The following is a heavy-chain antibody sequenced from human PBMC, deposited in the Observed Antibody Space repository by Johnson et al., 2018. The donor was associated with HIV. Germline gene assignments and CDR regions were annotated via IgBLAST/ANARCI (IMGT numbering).Heavy chain of an antibody. V-gene: IGHV3-33*01. CDR1: GFTFSSYG. CDR3: ARDAPNFFHSSGVRDDAFDI. D-gene: IGHD3-22*01. J-gene: IGHJ3*02. Sequence: QVQLVESGGGVVQPGRSLRLSCAASGFTFSSYGMHWVRKAPGKGLEWVAVVWYDGSNKYYADSVKGRFTISKDNSKNTLYMQMNSLRAEDTAVYYCARDAPNFFHSSGVRDDAFDIWGPGTMVTVSS. CDR2: VWYDGSNK.